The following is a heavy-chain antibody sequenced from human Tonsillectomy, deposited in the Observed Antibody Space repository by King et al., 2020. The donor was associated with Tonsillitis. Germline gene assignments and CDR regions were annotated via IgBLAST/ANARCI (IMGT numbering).Heavy chain of an antibody. V-gene: IGHV3-20*04. CDR3: ARERITGTPNWFDP. D-gene: IGHD1-7*01. CDR1: GFTFDDYG. Sequence: VQLVESGGGVVRPGGSLRLSCAASGFTFDDYGMTWVRQAPGKGLEWVSGISWNGGSTNYADSVKGRFTISRDNANNSLYLQMNSLRAEDTALYYCARERITGTPNWFDPWGQGTLVTVSS. J-gene: IGHJ5*02. CDR2: ISWNGGST.